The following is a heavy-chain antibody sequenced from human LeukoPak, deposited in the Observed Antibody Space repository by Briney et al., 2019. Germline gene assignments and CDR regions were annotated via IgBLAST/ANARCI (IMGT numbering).Heavy chain of an antibody. CDR2: IYHSGST. J-gene: IGHJ4*02. CDR3: ASRLASSWYQGGLDY. Sequence: SETLSLTCAVSGGSISSSNWWSWVRQPPGKGLEWIGEIYHSGSTNYNPSLKSRVTISVDKSKNQFSLKLSSVTAADTAVYYCASRLASSWYQGGLDYWGQGTLVTVSS. V-gene: IGHV4-4*02. D-gene: IGHD6-13*01. CDR1: GGSISSSNW.